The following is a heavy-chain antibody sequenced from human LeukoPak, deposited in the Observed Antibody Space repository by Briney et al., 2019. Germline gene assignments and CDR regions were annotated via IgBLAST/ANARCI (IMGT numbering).Heavy chain of an antibody. CDR3: ARQGPSGGSPMSWLDP. CDR1: GYSFTNYW. V-gene: IGHV5-51*01. Sequence: GESLKISCKGSGYSFTNYWIAWVRQMPGIGLEWVGIIYPGDSVTRYSPAFQGQVTISADKCIGTAYLQWGSLKASDTAMYYCARQGPSGGSPMSWLDPRGQGTLVTVSS. D-gene: IGHD2-15*01. CDR2: IYPGDSVT. J-gene: IGHJ5*02.